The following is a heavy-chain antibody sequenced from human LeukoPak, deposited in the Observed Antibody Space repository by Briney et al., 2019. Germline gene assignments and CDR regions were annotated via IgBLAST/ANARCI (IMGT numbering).Heavy chain of an antibody. J-gene: IGHJ6*03. CDR3: ARDEGGYSGYDSGRDYYYYYMDV. D-gene: IGHD5-12*01. CDR2: TYYRSKWYN. CDR1: GDSVSSNSAA. V-gene: IGHV6-1*01. Sequence: SQTLSLTCAISGDSVSSNSAAWNWIRQSPSRGLEWLGRTYYRSKWYNDYAVSVKSRITINPDTSKNQFSLQLNSVTPEDTAVYYCARDEGGYSGYDSGRDYYYYYMDVWGKGTTVTVSS.